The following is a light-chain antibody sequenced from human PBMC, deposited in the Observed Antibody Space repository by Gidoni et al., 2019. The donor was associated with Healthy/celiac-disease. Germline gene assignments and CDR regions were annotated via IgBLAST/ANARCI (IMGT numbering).Light chain of an antibody. CDR1: QSVSSN. CDR2: GAS. Sequence: ELVMTQSPATLSVSPGARATLSCRASQSVSSNLAWYQQKPGQAPRLLIYGASTRATGIPARFSGSGSGTEFTLTISSLQSEDFAVDYCQQYNNWPGTFGQGTKVEIK. V-gene: IGKV3-15*01. J-gene: IGKJ1*01. CDR3: QQYNNWPGT.